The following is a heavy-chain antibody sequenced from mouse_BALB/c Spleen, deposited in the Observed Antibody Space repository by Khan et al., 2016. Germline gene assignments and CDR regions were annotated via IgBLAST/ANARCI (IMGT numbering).Heavy chain of an antibody. Sequence: EVQLQESGPSLVKPSQTLSLTCSVTGDSITSGYWNWIRKFPGNKLEYMGYISYSGSTYYNPSLKSRISITRDTSKNQYYLQLNSVTTEDTATYYSARWDGNYGYYAMDYWGQGTSVTVSS. D-gene: IGHD2-1*01. CDR3: ARWDGNYGYYAMDY. V-gene: IGHV3-8*02. CDR2: ISYSGST. J-gene: IGHJ4*01. CDR1: GDSITSGY.